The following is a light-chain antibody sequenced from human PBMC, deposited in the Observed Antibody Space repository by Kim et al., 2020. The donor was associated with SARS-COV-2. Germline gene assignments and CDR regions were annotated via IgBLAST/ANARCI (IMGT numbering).Light chain of an antibody. CDR2: RNN. J-gene: IGLJ3*02. V-gene: IGLV1-47*01. CDR3: AAWDDSLSGQGV. Sequence: QRFTISCSGSSSNIGSNCVYWYQQLPGTAPKLLIYRNNQRPSGVPDRFSGSKSGTSASLAISGLRSEDEADYYCAAWDDSLSGQGVFGGGTQLTVL. CDR1: SSNIGSNC.